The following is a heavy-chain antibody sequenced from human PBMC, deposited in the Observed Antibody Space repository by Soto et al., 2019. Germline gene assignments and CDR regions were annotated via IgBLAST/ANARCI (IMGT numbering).Heavy chain of an antibody. Sequence: GASVKVSCKSSGYTFKSYDVTWVRKAPGQGLEWMGWISGHNGKADYAENFQGRVIMTTDTSTATASMDLRGLRSDDTAVYYCARKGYIGNFAWDVWG. D-gene: IGHD5-12*01. J-gene: IGHJ6*01. CDR1: GYTFKSYD. CDR3: ARKGYIGNFAWDV. CDR2: ISGHNGKA. V-gene: IGHV1-18*04.